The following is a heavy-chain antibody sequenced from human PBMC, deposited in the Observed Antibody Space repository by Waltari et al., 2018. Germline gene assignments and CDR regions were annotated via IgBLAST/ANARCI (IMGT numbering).Heavy chain of an antibody. J-gene: IGHJ4*02. V-gene: IGHV3-64D*06. CDR3: VKTVVGSFIFDY. Sequence: EVQLVESGGGLVQPGGSLRLSCSASGFSFSSYGLHWVRQTPGKGLEYFAGISVNGRSTYYANSVKDRFSISRDNSKNTLYIQMSSLRSEDTAIYYCVKTVVGSFIFDYWGQGTLVTVSS. D-gene: IGHD1-26*01. CDR1: GFSFSSYG. CDR2: ISVNGRST.